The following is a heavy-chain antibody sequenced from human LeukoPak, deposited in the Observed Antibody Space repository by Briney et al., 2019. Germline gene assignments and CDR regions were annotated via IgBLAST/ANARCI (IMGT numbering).Heavy chain of an antibody. Sequence: SETLSLTCTVSGGSISSSSYYWGWIRQPPGKGLEWIGSIYYSGSTYYNPSLKSRVTISVDTSKNQFSLKLSSVTAADTAVYYCARHGIVVVPAAIPHWGQGTLATVSS. D-gene: IGHD2-2*02. CDR1: GGSISSSSYY. J-gene: IGHJ4*02. CDR2: IYYSGST. V-gene: IGHV4-39*01. CDR3: ARHGIVVVPAAIPH.